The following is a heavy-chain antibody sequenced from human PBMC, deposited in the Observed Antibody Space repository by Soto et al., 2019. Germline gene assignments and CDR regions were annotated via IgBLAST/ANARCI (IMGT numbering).Heavy chain of an antibody. CDR2: ISYDGSNK. D-gene: IGHD6-13*01. V-gene: IGHV3-30*18. J-gene: IGHJ6*02. CDR3: AKDRAAASYYYYYGMDV. Sequence: QVQLVESGGGVVQPGRSLRLSCAASGFTFSSYGMHWVRQAPGKGLEWVAVISYDGSNKYYADSVKGRFTISRDNSKNXPYLQMNSLRAEDTAVYYCAKDRAAASYYYYYGMDVWGQGTTVTVSS. CDR1: GFTFSSYG.